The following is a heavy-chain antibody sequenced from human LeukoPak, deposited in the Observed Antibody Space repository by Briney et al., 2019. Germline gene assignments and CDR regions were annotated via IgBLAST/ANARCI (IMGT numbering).Heavy chain of an antibody. V-gene: IGHV3-48*03. Sequence: GGSLRLSCAASGFTFSSFEMNWVRQAPGKGLEWVSYISSTGSTIYCADSVKGRFTISRDNAKNSLYLQMNSLRAEDTAVYYCARCYYGSGSSTFDYWGQGTLVTVSS. CDR1: GFTFSSFE. CDR2: ISSTGSTI. D-gene: IGHD3-10*01. CDR3: ARCYYGSGSSTFDY. J-gene: IGHJ4*02.